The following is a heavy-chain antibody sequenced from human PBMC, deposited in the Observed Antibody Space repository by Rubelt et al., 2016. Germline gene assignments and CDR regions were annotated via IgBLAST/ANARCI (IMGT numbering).Heavy chain of an antibody. D-gene: IGHD3-22*01. CDR3: AGFAIGGHSSGYLFGY. J-gene: IGHJ4*02. CDR1: GYTFTGYY. Sequence: QVQLVQSGAEVKKPGASVKVSCKASGYTFTGYYMHWVRQAPGQGLEWMGWINPNSGGTNYAQKVEGRVTMTGDTSISTAYRELSMLRSDDTAVYYCAGFAIGGHSSGYLFGYWGQGTLVTVSS. CDR2: INPNSGGT. V-gene: IGHV1-2*02.